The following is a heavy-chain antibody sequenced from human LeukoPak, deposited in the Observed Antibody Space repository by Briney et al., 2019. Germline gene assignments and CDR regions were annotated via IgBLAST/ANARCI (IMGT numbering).Heavy chain of an antibody. Sequence: GGSLRLSCAASGFTFSSYWMHWVRHAPGKGLVWVSRTNSDGSTTIYADSVKGRFTMSRDNAKNMLHLQMNSLRAEDTAVYYCARDYYHFGSGWGRPLDYWGQGTLVSVSS. CDR1: GFTFSSYW. V-gene: IGHV3-74*01. CDR3: ARDYYHFGSGWGRPLDY. CDR2: TNSDGSTT. J-gene: IGHJ4*02. D-gene: IGHD3-3*01.